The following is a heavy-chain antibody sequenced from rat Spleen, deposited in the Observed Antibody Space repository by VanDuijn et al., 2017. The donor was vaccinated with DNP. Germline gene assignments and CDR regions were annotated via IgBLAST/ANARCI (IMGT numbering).Heavy chain of an antibody. D-gene: IGHD1-4*01. CDR1: GFTFSDYY. CDR3: ARHVLPLRVWDY. J-gene: IGHJ2*01. V-gene: IGHV5-22*01. CDR2: ISYYGDSN. Sequence: EVHLVESGGNLVQPGRSLKLSCAASGFTFSDYYMACVRQAPTKGLEWVAYISYYGDSNYNGDSVKGRFTISRDNAKSTLYLQMNSLRSEDMATYYCARHVLPLRVWDYWGQGVMVTVSS.